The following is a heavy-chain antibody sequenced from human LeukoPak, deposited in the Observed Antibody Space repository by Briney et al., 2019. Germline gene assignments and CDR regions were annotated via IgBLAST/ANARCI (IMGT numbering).Heavy chain of an antibody. CDR3: ARADAFGNNNYLNWFDS. CDR2: IYYSGST. V-gene: IGHV4-31*03. J-gene: IGHJ5*01. Sequence: SQTLSLTCTVSGGPISRSVYFWTWIRQHPGKGLEWIGYIYYSGSTYYNPSLKSRLTISVDTSNNQFSLNLRSVTAADTAVYYCARADAFGNNNYLNWFDSWGQGILVTVSS. CDR1: GGPISRSVYF. D-gene: IGHD4-11*01.